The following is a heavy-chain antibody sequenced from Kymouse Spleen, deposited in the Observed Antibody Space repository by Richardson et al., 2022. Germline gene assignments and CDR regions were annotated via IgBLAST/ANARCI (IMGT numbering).Heavy chain of an antibody. V-gene: IGHV4-34*01. CDR3: ARGGPTVRGWFDP. Sequence: QVQLQQWGAGLLKPSETLSLTCAVYGGSFSGYYWSWIRQPPGKGLEWIGEINHSGSTNYNPSLKSRVTISVDTSKNQFSLKLSSVTAADTAVYYCARGGPTVRGWFDPWGQGTLVTVSS. CDR2: INHSGST. D-gene: IGHD4-11,IGHD4-11*01. J-gene: IGHJ5*02. CDR1: GGSFSGYY.